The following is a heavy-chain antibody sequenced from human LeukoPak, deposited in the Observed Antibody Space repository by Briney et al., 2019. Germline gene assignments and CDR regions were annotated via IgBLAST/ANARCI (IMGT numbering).Heavy chain of an antibody. Sequence: GASVKVSCKASGGTFSSYAISWVRQAPGQGLEWIGGIIPIFGTANYAQKFQGRVTITADKSTSTAYVELSSLRSEDPAVYYCARASGVGYYYYYMDVWGKGTTVTVSS. CDR2: IIPIFGTA. J-gene: IGHJ6*03. CDR3: ARASGVGYYYYYMDV. CDR1: GGTFSSYA. D-gene: IGHD6-19*01. V-gene: IGHV1-69*06.